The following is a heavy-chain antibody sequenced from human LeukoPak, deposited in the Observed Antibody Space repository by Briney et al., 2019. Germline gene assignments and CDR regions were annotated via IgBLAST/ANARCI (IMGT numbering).Heavy chain of an antibody. D-gene: IGHD3-16*01. J-gene: IGHJ4*02. V-gene: IGHV3-23*01. CDR1: GFTFSSYA. CDR2: ISGDGGST. Sequence: GGSLRLSCAASGFTFSSYAMSWVRQAPGKGLEWVSAISGDGGSTYYADSVKGRFTISRDNSKNTLYLQMNSLRAEDTAVYYCARAGGRFWGGSPDYWGQGTLVTVSS. CDR3: ARAGGRFWGGSPDY.